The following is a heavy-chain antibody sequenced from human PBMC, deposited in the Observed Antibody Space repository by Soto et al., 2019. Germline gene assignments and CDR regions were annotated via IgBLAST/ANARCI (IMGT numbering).Heavy chain of an antibody. V-gene: IGHV1-18*01. Sequence: QVQLVQSGAEVKNPGASVKVSCKASGYTFTRYGIGWARQAPGQGLEWMGWINTYNGNTNYAQNVQGRVTLTTDTATRTADMGLRSLRSNDTAIYYCAMVDVYVTPSPQDVWGQGTTVIVSS. J-gene: IGHJ6*02. CDR1: GYTFTRYG. CDR2: INTYNGNT. CDR3: AMVDVYVTPSPQDV. D-gene: IGHD3-16*01.